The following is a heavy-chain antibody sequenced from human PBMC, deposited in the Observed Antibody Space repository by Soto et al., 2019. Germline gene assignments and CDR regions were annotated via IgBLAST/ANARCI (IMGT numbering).Heavy chain of an antibody. Sequence: QVQLQESGPGLVKPSQTLSLTCTVSGDSISSGDYYWSWFRQSPGKGPEWIGYIYYSGSTHYNPSLKSRVTMSVDTSKNQFSLKLSSVTVADTAVYYCARIPNYYDASGYVYWGQGTLVTVSS. CDR2: IYYSGST. J-gene: IGHJ4*02. D-gene: IGHD3-22*01. CDR3: ARIPNYYDASGYVY. V-gene: IGHV4-30-4*01. CDR1: GDSISSGDYY.